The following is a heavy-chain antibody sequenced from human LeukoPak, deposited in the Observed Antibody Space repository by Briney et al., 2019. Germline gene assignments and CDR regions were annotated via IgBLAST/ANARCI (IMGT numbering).Heavy chain of an antibody. Sequence: AGSLGPSGPAPGLTFSGYWRRWARQAPGKGLEWVANIKQDGSEKYYADSVKGRFIISRDNAKNALYLQMSSLRAEDTAIYYCARRYFDYWGQGTLVTVSS. CDR3: ARRYFDY. J-gene: IGHJ4*02. CDR1: GLTFSGYW. CDR2: IKQDGSEK. V-gene: IGHV3-7*03.